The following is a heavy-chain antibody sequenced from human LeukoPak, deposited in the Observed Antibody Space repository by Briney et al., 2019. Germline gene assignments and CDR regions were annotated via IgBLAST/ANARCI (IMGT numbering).Heavy chain of an antibody. Sequence: GGSLRLPCAASGFTFSSYAVSWVRQAPGKGLEWVSSISGSGVATYSADSVKGRFTISRGNSKNTLYLQMNSLRAEDTAVYYCAKDWGYSSSQGYYFDYWGQGTLVTVSS. D-gene: IGHD6-13*01. CDR2: ISGSGVAT. CDR3: AKDWGYSSSQGYYFDY. J-gene: IGHJ4*02. V-gene: IGHV3-23*01. CDR1: GFTFSSYA.